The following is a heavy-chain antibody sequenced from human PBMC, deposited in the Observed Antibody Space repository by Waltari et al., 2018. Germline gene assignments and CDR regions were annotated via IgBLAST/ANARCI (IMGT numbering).Heavy chain of an antibody. Sequence: EVQLVESGGGLVQPGGSLRLSCAASGFTYSMYWMHWVRQAPGKGLVWVSRSNSDGSSTSYADSVKGRFTISKDNAKNTVYLQMNSRRAEDTAIYYCARGARRTTVTTGWWYFDLWGRGTLVTVSS. D-gene: IGHD4-17*01. CDR2: SNSDGSST. V-gene: IGHV3-74*01. J-gene: IGHJ2*01. CDR1: GFTYSMYW. CDR3: ARGARRTTVTTGWWYFDL.